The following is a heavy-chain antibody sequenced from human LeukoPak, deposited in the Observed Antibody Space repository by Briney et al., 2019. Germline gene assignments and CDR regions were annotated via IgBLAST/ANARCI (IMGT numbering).Heavy chain of an antibody. CDR1: GFTFNDYG. D-gene: IGHD6-13*01. CDR3: ARGGVYSSSCFDY. CDR2: INWNGGST. V-gene: IGHV3-20*04. Sequence: GGSLRLSCAASGFTFNDYGMSWVRQAPGQGLEWLSSINWNGGSTGYADSVKGRFTISRDNAKNSLYLQMNSLRAEDTAVYYCARGGVYSSSCFDYWGQGTLVTVSS. J-gene: IGHJ4*02.